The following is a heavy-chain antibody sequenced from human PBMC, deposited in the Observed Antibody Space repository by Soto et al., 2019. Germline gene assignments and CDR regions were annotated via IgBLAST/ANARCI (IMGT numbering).Heavy chain of an antibody. V-gene: IGHV3-30*18. CDR3: AKLGTTVTTRGY. CDR1: GFTFSSYG. CDR2: ISYDGSNK. D-gene: IGHD4-17*01. J-gene: IGHJ4*02. Sequence: QVQLVESGGGVVQPGRSLRLSCAASGFTFSSYGMHWVRQAPGKGLVWVAVISYDGSNKYYADSVKGRFTISRDNSKNTLYLQMNSLRAEDTAVYYCAKLGTTVTTRGYWGQGTLVTVSS.